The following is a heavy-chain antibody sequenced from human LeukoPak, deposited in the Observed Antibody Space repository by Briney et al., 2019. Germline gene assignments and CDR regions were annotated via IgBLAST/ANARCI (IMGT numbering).Heavy chain of an antibody. CDR3: AKDTPSYGSGSYRFDP. CDR1: GFTFYDYA. Sequence: PGGSLRLSCAASGFTFYDYAMHWVRQAPGKGLEWVSLISGDGGSTYYADSVKGRFTISRDNSKNSLYLQMNSLRTEDTALYYCAKDTPSYGSGSYRFDPWGQGTLVTVSS. J-gene: IGHJ5*02. CDR2: ISGDGGST. V-gene: IGHV3-43*02. D-gene: IGHD3-10*01.